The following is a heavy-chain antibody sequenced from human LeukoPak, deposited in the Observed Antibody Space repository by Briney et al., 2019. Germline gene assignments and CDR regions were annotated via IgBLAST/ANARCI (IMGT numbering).Heavy chain of an antibody. J-gene: IGHJ3*02. CDR3: ARGWYTDAFDI. CDR1: GFTFSDYY. CDR2: ISSSGSTI. Sequence: GGSLRLSCAASGFTFSDYYMSWIRQAPGKGLEWVSYISSSGSTIYYADSVKGRFTISRDNAKNSLFLQMNSLRAEDTAVYFCARGWYTDAFDIWGQGTMVTVSS. V-gene: IGHV3-11*04. D-gene: IGHD1-1*01.